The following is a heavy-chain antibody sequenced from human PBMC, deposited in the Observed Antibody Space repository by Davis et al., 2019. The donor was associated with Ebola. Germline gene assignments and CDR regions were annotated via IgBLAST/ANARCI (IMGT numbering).Heavy chain of an antibody. J-gene: IGHJ6*02. CDR1: GFTFSRYA. CDR2: ISGSGDST. Sequence: PGGSLRLSCAASGFTFSRYAMTWVRQAPGKGLEWVSAISGSGDSTYYADSVKGRFTISRDNSKNTLYLQMNSLRDEDTAVYYCAGGSGYYYYYGMDVWGQGTTVTVSS. D-gene: IGHD3-3*01. CDR3: AGGSGYYYYYGMDV. V-gene: IGHV3-23*01.